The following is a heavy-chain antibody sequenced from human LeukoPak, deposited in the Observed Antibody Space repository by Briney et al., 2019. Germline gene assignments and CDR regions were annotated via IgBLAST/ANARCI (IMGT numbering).Heavy chain of an antibody. CDR2: INHSGST. J-gene: IGHJ4*02. CDR3: AREGRTYYDFWSGYYTGLDY. V-gene: IGHV4-34*01. CDR1: GGSFSGYY. Sequence: PSETLSLTCAVYGGSFSGYYWGWIRQPPGKGLEWIGEINHSGSTNYNPSLKSRVTISVDTSKNQFSLKLSSVTAADTAVYYCAREGRTYYDFWSGYYTGLDYWGQGTLVTVSS. D-gene: IGHD3-3*01.